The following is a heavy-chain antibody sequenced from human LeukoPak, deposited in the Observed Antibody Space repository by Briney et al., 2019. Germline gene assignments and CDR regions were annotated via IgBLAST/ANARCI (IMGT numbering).Heavy chain of an antibody. Sequence: PGGSLRLSCAASGFTFSDYNMRWIRQAPGKGLEWVSSISRSGSTKYYADSVKGRFTISRDNAKNSLYLQMNSLRAEDTAVYYCARSRYCSGGSCSDAFDIWGQGTMVTVSS. CDR3: ARSRYCSGGSCSDAFDI. V-gene: IGHV3-11*04. J-gene: IGHJ3*02. CDR1: GFTFSDYN. CDR2: ISRSGSTK. D-gene: IGHD2-15*01.